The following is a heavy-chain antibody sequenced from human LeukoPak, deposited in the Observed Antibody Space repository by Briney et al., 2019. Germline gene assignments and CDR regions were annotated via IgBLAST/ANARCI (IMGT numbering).Heavy chain of an antibody. Sequence: PGGSLRLSCAASGFTFSSYAMSWVRQAPGKGLEWVSAISGSGGSTYHADSVKGRFTISRDNAKNSLYLQMNSLRAEDTAVYYCARAVYSGGMRGAFDIWGQGTMVTVSS. CDR3: ARAVYSGGMRGAFDI. CDR1: GFTFSSYA. D-gene: IGHD2-15*01. J-gene: IGHJ3*02. CDR2: ISGSGGST. V-gene: IGHV3-23*01.